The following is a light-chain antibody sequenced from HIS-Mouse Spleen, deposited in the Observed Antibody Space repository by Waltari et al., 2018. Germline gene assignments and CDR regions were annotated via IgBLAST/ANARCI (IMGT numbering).Light chain of an antibody. V-gene: IGLV3-25*03. CDR1: ALPKQY. J-gene: IGLJ2*01. Sequence: SYELTQPPSVSVSPGQTARITCSGDALPKQYAYWYQQKPGQAPVLVIKKDSERPSGIPERFSGSSSGTTVTLTIIGVQAEDEADYYCQSADSSGTYVVFGGGTKLTVL. CDR3: QSADSSGTYVV. CDR2: KDS.